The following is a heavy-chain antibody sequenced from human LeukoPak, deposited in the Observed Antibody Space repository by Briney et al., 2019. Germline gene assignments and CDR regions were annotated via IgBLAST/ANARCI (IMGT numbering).Heavy chain of an antibody. V-gene: IGHV3-21*01. Sequence: TGGSLRLSCAASGFTFSSYGMSWVRQAPGKGLEGVSSISSSSRYIYYADSVKGRFTISRDNAKNSLYLQMNSLRAEDTAVYYCAREWRYYDSSGLFDPWGQGTLVTVSS. CDR1: GFTFSSYG. J-gene: IGHJ5*02. D-gene: IGHD3-22*01. CDR2: ISSSSRYI. CDR3: AREWRYYDSSGLFDP.